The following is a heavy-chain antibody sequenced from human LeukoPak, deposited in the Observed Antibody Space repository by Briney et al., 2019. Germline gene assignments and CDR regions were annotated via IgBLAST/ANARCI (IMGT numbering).Heavy chain of an antibody. Sequence: ASETLSLTCTVSGGSISSYYWSWIRQPPGKGLEWIGYIYYSGSTYYNPSLKSRVTISIDTSKNQFSLRLSSVTAADTAVYYCARVRSWNDFDYWGQGTLVTVSS. D-gene: IGHD1-1*01. V-gene: IGHV4-59*01. CDR2: IYYSGST. CDR3: ARVRSWNDFDY. CDR1: GGSISSYY. J-gene: IGHJ4*02.